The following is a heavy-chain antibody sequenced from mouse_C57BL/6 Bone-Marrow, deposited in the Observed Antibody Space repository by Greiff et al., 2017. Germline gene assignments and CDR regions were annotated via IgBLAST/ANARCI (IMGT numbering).Heavy chain of an antibody. CDR1: GFNIKNTY. V-gene: IGHV14-3*01. CDR3: AHITTVGYYFDY. J-gene: IGHJ2*01. D-gene: IGHD1-1*01. CDR2: IDPANGNT. Sequence: EVQRVESVAELVRPGASVKLSCTASGFNIKNTYMHWVKQRPEQGLEWIGRIDPANGNTKYAPKFQGKATITADTSSNTAYLQLSSLTSEDTAIYYCAHITTVGYYFDYWGQGTTRTVSS.